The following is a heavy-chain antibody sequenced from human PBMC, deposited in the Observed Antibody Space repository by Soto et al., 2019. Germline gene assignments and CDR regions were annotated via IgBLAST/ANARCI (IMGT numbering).Heavy chain of an antibody. J-gene: IGHJ5*02. CDR1: GYSFTSYW. CDR3: ARRHSSSSAFDP. Sequence: EVQLVQSGAEVKKPGESLRISCKGSGYSFTSYWINWVRQMRGKGLEWMGRIDPSDSYTNYSPSFQGHVTISADKSISTAYLQWSSLKASDTAMYYCARRHSSSSAFDPWGQGTLVTVSS. V-gene: IGHV5-10-1*01. CDR2: IDPSDSYT. D-gene: IGHD6-13*01.